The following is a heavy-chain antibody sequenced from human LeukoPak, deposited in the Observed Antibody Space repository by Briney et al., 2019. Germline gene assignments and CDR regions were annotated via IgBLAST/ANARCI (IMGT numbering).Heavy chain of an antibody. J-gene: IGHJ4*02. CDR2: ISGTGTTI. CDR1: GFTFSSYG. CDR3: ARGGLGSWTFDS. Sequence: GGSLRLSCAASGFTFSSYGMNWVRQAPGKGLEWVLYISGTGTTIYYADSVKGRFTISRDNAKYSLHLQMDSLRADDTAVYFCARGGLGSWTFDSWGQGTLVTVSS. V-gene: IGHV3-48*04. D-gene: IGHD3-10*01.